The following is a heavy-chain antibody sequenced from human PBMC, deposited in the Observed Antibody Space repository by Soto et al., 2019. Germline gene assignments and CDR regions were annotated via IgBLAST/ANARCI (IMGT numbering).Heavy chain of an antibody. V-gene: IGHV3-21*01. J-gene: IGHJ4*02. CDR1: GFSFSTYN. CDR2: INGRGNYI. D-gene: IGHD1-26*01. Sequence: GGSLRLSCAASGFSFSTYNMNWVRQAPGKGLEWVSSINGRGNYIYYADSLKGRFTISRDNAKKSLYLQMNSLRAEDTAVYYCAREDGIVGATSAFDYWGQGTLVTVSS. CDR3: AREDGIVGATSAFDY.